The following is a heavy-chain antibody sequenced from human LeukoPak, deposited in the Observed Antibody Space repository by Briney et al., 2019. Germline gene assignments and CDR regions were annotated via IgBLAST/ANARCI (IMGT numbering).Heavy chain of an antibody. V-gene: IGHV3-23*01. Sequence: GGSLRLSCAASGFTFSSYAMSWVRQAPGKGLEWVSAISGSGGSTYYADSVKGRFTISRDNSKNTLYLQMNSLRAEDTAVYYCARRRPGYYYDSSGSSAPECDYWGQGTLVTVSS. CDR3: ARRRPGYYYDSSGSSAPECDY. CDR2: ISGSGGST. J-gene: IGHJ4*02. CDR1: GFTFSSYA. D-gene: IGHD3-22*01.